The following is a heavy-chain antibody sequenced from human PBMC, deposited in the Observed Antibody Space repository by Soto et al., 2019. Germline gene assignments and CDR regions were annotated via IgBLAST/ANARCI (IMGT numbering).Heavy chain of an antibody. Sequence: QVQLVESGGGVVQPGTSLRLSCAASGFSYSSYDIHWVHQAPGKGLEWVAVIWYDGSNKYYADSVKGRFIISRDNSKNTLYLQMNSLRADDTAVYHCARGYSSSRDPGYRGQGTLVTVSS. CDR3: ARGYSSSRDPGY. J-gene: IGHJ4*02. CDR2: IWYDGSNK. V-gene: IGHV3-33*01. D-gene: IGHD6-13*01. CDR1: GFSYSSYD.